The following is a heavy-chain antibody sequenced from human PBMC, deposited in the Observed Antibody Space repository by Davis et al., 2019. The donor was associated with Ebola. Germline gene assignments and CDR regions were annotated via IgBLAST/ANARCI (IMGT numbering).Heavy chain of an antibody. CDR2: INPSSGRT. J-gene: IGHJ4*02. D-gene: IGHD1-1*01. CDR3: AREGLGFTANCVGRSCSSSLMFDY. V-gene: IGHV1-46*01. CDR1: GYTFTNYY. Sequence: AASVKVSCKASGYTFTNYYMHWVRQAPGQGLEWMGKINPSSGRTRYVQNFQGRVTMTRDASTSTVYMELSSLRSEDTAVYYCAREGLGFTANCVGRSCSSSLMFDYWGQGALVTVSS.